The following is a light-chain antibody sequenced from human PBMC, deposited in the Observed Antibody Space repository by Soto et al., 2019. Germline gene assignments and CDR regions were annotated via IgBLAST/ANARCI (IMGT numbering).Light chain of an antibody. CDR1: QSVSTNY. J-gene: IGKJ1*01. CDR3: QQYGNFPWA. Sequence: EIVLTQSPGTLSLSPGERATLSCRASQSVSTNYLAWYQQKPGQAPRLLISGASSRATGIPDMFSGSGSGKDFTLTISRLEPEDFAVYYCQQYGNFPWAFGQGTKVEIK. V-gene: IGKV3-20*01. CDR2: GAS.